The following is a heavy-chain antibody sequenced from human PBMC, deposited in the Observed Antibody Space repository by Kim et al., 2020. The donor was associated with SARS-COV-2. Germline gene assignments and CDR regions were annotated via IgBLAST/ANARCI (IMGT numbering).Heavy chain of an antibody. CDR3: ARELLTMVRGGIGGGLVYY. CDR2: INPNSGGT. CDR1: GYTFTGYY. J-gene: IGHJ4*02. V-gene: IGHV1-2*06. D-gene: IGHD3-10*01. Sequence: ASVKVSCKASGYTFTGYYMHWVRQAPGQGLEWMGRINPNSGGTNYAQKFQGRVTMTRDTSISTAYMELSRLRSDDTAVYYCARELLTMVRGGIGGGLVYYWGQGTLVTVSS.